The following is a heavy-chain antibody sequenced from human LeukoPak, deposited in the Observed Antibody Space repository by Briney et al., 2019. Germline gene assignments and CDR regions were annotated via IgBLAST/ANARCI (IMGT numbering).Heavy chain of an antibody. V-gene: IGHV3-30*02. CDR3: ARDLGQYYDTSDNWFDP. CDR2: IRYDGSNK. J-gene: IGHJ5*02. Sequence: GGSLRLSCAASGFTFSSYGMHWVRQAPGKGLEWVAFIRYDGSNKYYADSVKGRFTISRDNSKNILYLQMNSLRAEDTAVYYCARDLGQYYDTSDNWFDPWGQGTLVTVSS. CDR1: GFTFSSYG. D-gene: IGHD3-22*01.